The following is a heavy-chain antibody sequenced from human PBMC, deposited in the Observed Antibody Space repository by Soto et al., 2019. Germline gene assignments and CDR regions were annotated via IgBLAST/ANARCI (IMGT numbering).Heavy chain of an antibody. D-gene: IGHD3-10*01. Sequence: EVQLVESGGGLVQPGGSLRLSCAASGFTFSSYEMNWVRQAPGKGLEWVSYISSSGSTIYYADSVKGRFTISRDNAKNYLYMQMNSLRAEDTAVYYCARDLRKLLWFGELPYYYYGMDVWGKGTTVTVSS. CDR3: ARDLRKLLWFGELPYYYYGMDV. V-gene: IGHV3-48*03. CDR2: ISSSGSTI. J-gene: IGHJ6*04. CDR1: GFTFSSYE.